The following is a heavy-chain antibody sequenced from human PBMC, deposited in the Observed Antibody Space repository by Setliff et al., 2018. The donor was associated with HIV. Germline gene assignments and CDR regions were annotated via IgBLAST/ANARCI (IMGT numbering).Heavy chain of an antibody. Sequence: PSETLSLTCTVSGDSITSTNYYWGWIRQPPGKGLEWIGSISCSGSTYYKSSLKSRVTISVDASKNHFSLKLSSVTAADTAVYYCARCPVLLWFGKISGVDWFDPWGQGTLVTVSS. J-gene: IGHJ5*02. V-gene: IGHV4-39*07. CDR3: ARCPVLLWFGKISGVDWFDP. CDR2: ISCSGST. D-gene: IGHD3-10*01. CDR1: GDSITSTNYY.